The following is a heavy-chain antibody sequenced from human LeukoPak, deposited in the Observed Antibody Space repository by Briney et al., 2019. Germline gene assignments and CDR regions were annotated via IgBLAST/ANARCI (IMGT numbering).Heavy chain of an antibody. V-gene: IGHV3-33*01. CDR2: RWYDGSNK. CDR3: ARDGEQQLRFFNWFDP. D-gene: IGHD6-13*01. Sequence: HTGGSLRLSCAASGFTFSSYGMHWVRQAPGKGLEWVAVRWYDGSNKYYADSVKGRFTISRDNSKNTLYLQMNSLRAEDTAVYYCARDGEQQLRFFNWFDPWGQGTLVTVSS. CDR1: GFTFSSYG. J-gene: IGHJ5*02.